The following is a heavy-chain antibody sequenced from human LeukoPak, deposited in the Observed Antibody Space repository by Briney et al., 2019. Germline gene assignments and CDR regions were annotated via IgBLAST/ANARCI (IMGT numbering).Heavy chain of an antibody. D-gene: IGHD3-10*01. Sequence: ASVKVSCKASGYTFTSYDINWVRQATGQGLECVGWMNPNSGYTGYAQKFQGRVTMTRNTSISTAYMELSSLRSEDTAVYYCARSARLRLLWFGESTQGVWFDPWGQGTLVTVSS. CDR3: ARSARLRLLWFGESTQGVWFDP. CDR2: MNPNSGYT. V-gene: IGHV1-8*01. CDR1: GYTFTSYD. J-gene: IGHJ5*02.